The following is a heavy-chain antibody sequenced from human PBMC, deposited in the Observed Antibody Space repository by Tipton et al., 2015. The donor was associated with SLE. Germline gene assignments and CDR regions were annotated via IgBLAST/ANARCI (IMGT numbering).Heavy chain of an antibody. Sequence: TLSLTCTVSGGSISRSSYYWGWIRQPPGKGLEWIGTIYYTGTTYYNPSLKSRVIISADTSKNQFSLNLSSVTAADTAVYYCARHWGALAAAATRAFDIWGQGTMVTVSS. CDR3: ARHWGALAAAATRAFDI. J-gene: IGHJ3*02. D-gene: IGHD6-13*01. CDR1: GGSISRSSYY. CDR2: IYYTGTT. V-gene: IGHV4-39*07.